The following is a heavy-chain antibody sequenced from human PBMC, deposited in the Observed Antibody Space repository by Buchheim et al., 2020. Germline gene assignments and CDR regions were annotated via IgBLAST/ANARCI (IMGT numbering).Heavy chain of an antibody. J-gene: IGHJ4*02. CDR3: ARVSGWYLDY. Sequence: EVQLVESGGGLVQPGGSLRLSCAASGFTFSSYEMNWVRQAPGKGLEWVSYINSGGGTKFYADSVKGRFTISRDNAKNSLYLQMNSPRAEDTAVYYCARVSGWYLDYWGQGTL. CDR1: GFTFSSYE. CDR2: INSGGGTK. D-gene: IGHD6-19*01. V-gene: IGHV3-48*03.